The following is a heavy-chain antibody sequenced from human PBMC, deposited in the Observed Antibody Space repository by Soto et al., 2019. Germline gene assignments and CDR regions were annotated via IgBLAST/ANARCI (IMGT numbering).Heavy chain of an antibody. CDR2: ISSSSNTI. D-gene: IGHD3-22*01. V-gene: IGHV3-48*02. CDR1: GFTFSSYD. Sequence: HPGGSLRLSXAASGFTFSSYDMNWVRQAPGKGLEWISYISSSSNTIYYADSVKGRFTISRDNAENSLYLQMNSLRDEDTAVYYCARPYGYYDTSGYYGAFYYYGMDVWGQGTTVTVSS. J-gene: IGHJ6*02. CDR3: ARPYGYYDTSGYYGAFYYYGMDV.